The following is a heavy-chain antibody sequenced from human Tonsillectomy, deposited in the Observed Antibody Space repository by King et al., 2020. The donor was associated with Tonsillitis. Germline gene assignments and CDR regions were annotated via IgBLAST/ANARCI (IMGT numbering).Heavy chain of an antibody. V-gene: IGHV4-38-2*01. D-gene: IGHD5-12*01. CDR2: IYQGGTT. J-gene: IGHJ4*02. CDR3: AQSGLYSGYDLGEYYFDY. Sequence: QVQLVESGPGLVKPSETLSLTCDFPGTSISSGYYWGWIRQPPGKGLEWIGGIYQGGTTYNNPSLKSRVTISVDTSNNQFSLKLTSVTAADTAVYYCAQSGLYSGYDLGEYYFDYWGQGTLVTVSS. CDR1: GTSISSGYY.